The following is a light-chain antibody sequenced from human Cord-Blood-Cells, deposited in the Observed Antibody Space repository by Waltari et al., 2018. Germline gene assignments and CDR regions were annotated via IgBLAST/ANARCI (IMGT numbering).Light chain of an antibody. CDR1: QSVGSY. V-gene: IGKV3-11*01. J-gene: IGKJ5*01. Sequence: IVLTQTPATLSVSPEERATRSCRASQSVGSYLAWYQQKPGQAPSLLHYDASSRATGIPARFSGSGSGTDFTLTISSLEPEDFAVYYCQQRSNWPPFTFGQGTRLEIK. CDR2: DAS. CDR3: QQRSNWPPFT.